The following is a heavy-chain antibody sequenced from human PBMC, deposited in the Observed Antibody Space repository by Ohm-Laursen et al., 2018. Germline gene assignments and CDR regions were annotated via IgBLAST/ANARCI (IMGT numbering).Heavy chain of an antibody. Sequence: SLRLSCAASGFTFSNYWMLWVRQAPGKGLEWVANIKGDGSKKNYVDSVKGRFTISRDNAKNSLNLQMNSLRAEDTAVYYCARGYYGLVEDWGQGTLVTVSS. CDR1: GFTFSNYW. J-gene: IGHJ4*02. CDR3: ARGYYGLVED. CDR2: IKGDGSKK. D-gene: IGHD3-3*01. V-gene: IGHV3-7*01.